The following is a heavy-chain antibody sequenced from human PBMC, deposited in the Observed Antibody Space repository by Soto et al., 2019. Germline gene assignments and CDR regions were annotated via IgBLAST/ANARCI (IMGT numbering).Heavy chain of an antibody. V-gene: IGHV3-23*01. CDR2: VSDSGGIT. CDR1: GFTFSSNA. Sequence: EVQLLESGGGLVQPGGSLRLSCAASGFTFSSNAMSWVRQAQGKGLEWVSGVSDSGGITYYADSLKGRLTISRDNSTSMLYLQMHSLGADATAGYYCAKADSGEQGLVYWGQGPLVTVSS. CDR3: AKADSGEQGLVY. D-gene: IGHD2-21*01. J-gene: IGHJ4*02.